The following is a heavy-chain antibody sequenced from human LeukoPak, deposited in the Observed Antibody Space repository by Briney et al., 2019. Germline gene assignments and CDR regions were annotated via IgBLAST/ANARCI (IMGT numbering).Heavy chain of an antibody. J-gene: IGHJ4*02. V-gene: IGHV4-38-2*02. CDR1: GYSMSSGYY. CDR3: ARGTVGAHFDY. CDR2: IYHGGST. D-gene: IGHD1-26*01. Sequence: SETLSLTCTVSGYSMSSGYYWGWIRQPPGKGLEWIGSIYHGGSTYYNPSLKSRVTISVDTSKNQFSLKLSSVTAADTAVYYCARGTVGAHFDYWGQGTLVTVSS.